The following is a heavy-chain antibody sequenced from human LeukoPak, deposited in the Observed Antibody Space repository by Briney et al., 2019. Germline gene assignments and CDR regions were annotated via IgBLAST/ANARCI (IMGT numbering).Heavy chain of an antibody. V-gene: IGHV3-48*03. CDR1: GFTFSSYE. J-gene: IGHJ4*02. D-gene: IGHD1-7*01. CDR2: ISSTGSPK. Sequence: GGSLRLSCAASGFTFSSYEMNWVRQAPGKGLEWVSYISSTGSPKYYADSVKGRFTISRDNTKNSLYLQMDSLRAEDTAVYYCAEGRELELNYFDHWGQGTLVSVSS. CDR3: AEGRELELNYFDH.